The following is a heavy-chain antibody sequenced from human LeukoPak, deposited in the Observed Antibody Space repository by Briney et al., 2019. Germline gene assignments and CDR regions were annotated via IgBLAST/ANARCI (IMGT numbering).Heavy chain of an antibody. V-gene: IGHV1-2*02. CDR3: ARAPSGVYDFWSGYWSLPVDNWFDP. Sequence: ASVKVSCKSSGYTFTGYYIHWVRQAPGQGLEWMGWINPNSGGTNYAQKFQGRVTMTRDTSISTAYMELSRLRSDDTAVYYCARAPSGVYDFWSGYWSLPVDNWFDPWGQGTLVTVSS. D-gene: IGHD3-3*01. CDR2: INPNSGGT. CDR1: GYTFTGYY. J-gene: IGHJ5*02.